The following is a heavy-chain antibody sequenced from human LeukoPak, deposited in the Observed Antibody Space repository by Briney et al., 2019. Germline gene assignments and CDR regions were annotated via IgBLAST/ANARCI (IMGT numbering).Heavy chain of an antibody. V-gene: IGHV3-23*01. Sequence: GGSLRLSCAASGFTFSSYAMSWVRQAPGKGLEWVSAISGSGGGTYYADSVKGRFTISRDNSKNTLYLQMNSLRAEDTAVYYCAKDGPYYDSSGAFDYWGQGTLVTVSS. CDR2: ISGSGGGT. CDR1: GFTFSSYA. J-gene: IGHJ4*02. CDR3: AKDGPYYDSSGAFDY. D-gene: IGHD3-22*01.